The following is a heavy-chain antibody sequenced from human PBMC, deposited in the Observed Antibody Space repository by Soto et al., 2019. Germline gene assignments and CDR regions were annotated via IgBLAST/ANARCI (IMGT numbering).Heavy chain of an antibody. V-gene: IGHV3-23*01. J-gene: IGHJ4*02. D-gene: IGHD3-10*01. CDR1: GFTFSSYA. CDR3: AKDFPPYGVWGVIHYYFDY. Sequence: EVQLLESGGGLVQPGGSLRLSCAASGFTFSSYAMSWVRQAPGKGLEWVSAISGSGGSTYYADSVKGRFTISRDNSKNTLYLQMNSLRAEDTAVYYCAKDFPPYGVWGVIHYYFDYWGQGTLVTVSS. CDR2: ISGSGGST.